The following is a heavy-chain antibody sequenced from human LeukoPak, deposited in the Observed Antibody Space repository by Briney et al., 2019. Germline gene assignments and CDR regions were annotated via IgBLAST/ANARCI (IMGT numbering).Heavy chain of an antibody. CDR3: ARDPPFDS. CDR2: IYYSGST. J-gene: IGHJ4*02. Sequence: SETLSLTCTVSGGSISSYYWSWIRQPPGKGLEWIGYIYYSGSTNYNPSLKSRVTISVDTSKNQFSLKLSSVTAADTAVYYCARDPPFDSWGQGTLVTVSS. CDR1: GGSISSYY. V-gene: IGHV4-59*01.